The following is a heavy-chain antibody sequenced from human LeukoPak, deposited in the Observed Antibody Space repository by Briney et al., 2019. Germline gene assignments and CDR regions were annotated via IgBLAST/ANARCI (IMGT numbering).Heavy chain of an antibody. CDR2: INWNGGST. D-gene: IGHD3-22*01. CDR1: GFNFNDYG. J-gene: IGHJ4*02. CDR3: ARGSIAIYYYDSSGYFDY. V-gene: IGHV3-20*04. Sequence: GGSLRLSCAASGFNFNDYGMSWVRQAAGKGLEWVCGINWNGGSTGYADSVKGRFTISRDNAKNSLYLQMNSLRAEDTAFYYCARGSIAIYYYDSSGYFDYWGQGTLVTVSS.